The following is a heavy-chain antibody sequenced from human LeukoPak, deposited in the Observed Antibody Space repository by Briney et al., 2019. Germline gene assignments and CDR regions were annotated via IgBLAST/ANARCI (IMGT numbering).Heavy chain of an antibody. Sequence: SETLSLTCTVSGDSISSSDWGWIRQPAGKGLEWIGRIHTSGSTYYSPSLKSRVTMSVDTSTKQFSLKLSSVTAADTAMYYCARVRLGRGLDYWGQGTLVTVSS. CDR1: GDSISSSD. D-gene: IGHD6-19*01. CDR2: IHTSGST. CDR3: ARVRLGRGLDY. J-gene: IGHJ4*02. V-gene: IGHV4-4*07.